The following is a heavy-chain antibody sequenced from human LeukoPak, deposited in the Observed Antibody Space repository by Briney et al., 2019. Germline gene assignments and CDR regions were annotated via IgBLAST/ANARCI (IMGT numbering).Heavy chain of an antibody. CDR1: GFTFSSYE. D-gene: IGHD1-26*01. V-gene: IGHV3-48*03. Sequence: GGSLRLSCAASGFTFSSYEMNWVRQAPGKGLEWVSYISSSGSTMYYADSVKGRFTISRDNAKNSLYLQMNSLRAEDTAVYYCVREGAWRETDYWGQGTLVTVSS. J-gene: IGHJ4*02. CDR3: VREGAWRETDY. CDR2: ISSSGSTM.